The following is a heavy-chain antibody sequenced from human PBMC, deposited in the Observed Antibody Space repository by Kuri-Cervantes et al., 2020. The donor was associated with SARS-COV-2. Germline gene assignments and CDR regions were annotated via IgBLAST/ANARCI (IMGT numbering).Heavy chain of an antibody. CDR1: GFTFSSYG. CDR3: ARSLAAAGTSDFDY. V-gene: IGHV3-30*02. J-gene: IGHJ4*02. D-gene: IGHD6-13*01. CDR2: IRYDGSNK. Sequence: GGSLRLSCAASGFTFSSYGMHWVRQAPGKGLEWVAFIRYDGSNKYYADSVKGRFTISRDNSKNTLYLQMNSLRAEDTAVYYCARSLAAAGTSDFDYWGQGTLVTVSS.